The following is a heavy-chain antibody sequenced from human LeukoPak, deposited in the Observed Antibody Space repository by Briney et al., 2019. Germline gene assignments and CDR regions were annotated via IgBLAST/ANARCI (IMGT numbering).Heavy chain of an antibody. J-gene: IGHJ4*02. D-gene: IGHD6-19*01. Sequence: PGGSLILSCAASGFTFDDYAMHWVRQAPGKGLEWVSLISWDGGSTYYADSVKGRFTISRDNSKNTLYLQMNSLRAEDTAVYYCATQQWLPRDYFDNWGQGTLVTVSS. V-gene: IGHV3-43D*03. CDR1: GFTFDDYA. CDR3: ATQQWLPRDYFDN. CDR2: ISWDGGST.